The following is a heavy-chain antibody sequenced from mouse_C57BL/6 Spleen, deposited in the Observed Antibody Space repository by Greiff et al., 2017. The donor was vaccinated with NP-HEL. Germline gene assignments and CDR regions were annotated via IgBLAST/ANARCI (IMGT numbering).Heavy chain of an antibody. V-gene: IGHV2-6*01. J-gene: IGHJ4*01. D-gene: IGHD1-1*01. Sequence: VQLVESGPGLVAPSQSLSITCTVSGFSLTSYGVDWVRQSPGKGLEWLGVIWGVGSTNYNSALKSRLSISKDNSKSQVFLKMNSLQTDDTAMYYCASGITTVVATPMDYWGQGTSVTVSS. CDR3: ASGITTVVATPMDY. CDR1: GFSLTSYG. CDR2: IWGVGST.